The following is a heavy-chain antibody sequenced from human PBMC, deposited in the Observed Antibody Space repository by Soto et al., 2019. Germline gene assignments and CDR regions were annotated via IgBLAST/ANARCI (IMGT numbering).Heavy chain of an antibody. J-gene: IGHJ3*02. Sequence: QLHLVQSGAVVKKPGASVTVSCSASGYPVTAYYMHWVRQAPGRGLEWMGGINPATGAAKYTQTVQGRVTMARDTATSKVFKELGGLTSGDTAVFYWARGGGVGVAGSAAFDMWGQGTLVTVSS. CDR3: ARGGGVGVAGSAAFDM. V-gene: IGHV1-2*02. D-gene: IGHD3-3*01. CDR2: INPATGAA. CDR1: GYPVTAYY.